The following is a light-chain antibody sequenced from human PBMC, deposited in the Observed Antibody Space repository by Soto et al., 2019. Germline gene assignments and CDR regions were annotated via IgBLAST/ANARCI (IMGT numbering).Light chain of an antibody. CDR3: SSYTSSTLYV. J-gene: IGLJ1*01. CDR2: DVS. CDR1: SSDVGGYNY. Sequence: QSALTQPASVSGSPGQSITISCTGTSSDVGGYNYVSWYQQHPGKAPKLMIYDVSNRPSGVSNRLSGSKSGNTASLTISGFQAEDEADYYCSSYTSSTLYVFGTGTKLTVL. V-gene: IGLV2-14*01.